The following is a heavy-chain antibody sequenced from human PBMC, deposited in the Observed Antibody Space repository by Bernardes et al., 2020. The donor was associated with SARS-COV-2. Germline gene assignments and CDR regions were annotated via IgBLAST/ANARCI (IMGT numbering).Heavy chain of an antibody. CDR2: IWYDGSNK. Sequence: GGSLRLSCAASGFSFSTYGMHWVRQAPGKGLEWVAVIWYDGSNKYYSDSVKGRFTISRDNSKNTLYLQMNSLRADDTAVYFCAKVRPDDDGDYIDYWGQGTLVTVSS. D-gene: IGHD4-17*01. J-gene: IGHJ4*02. CDR3: AKVRPDDDGDYIDY. V-gene: IGHV3-33*06. CDR1: GFSFSTYG.